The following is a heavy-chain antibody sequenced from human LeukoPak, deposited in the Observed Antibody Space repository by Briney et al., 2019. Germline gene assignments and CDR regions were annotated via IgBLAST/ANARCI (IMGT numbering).Heavy chain of an antibody. D-gene: IGHD3-16*02. CDR3: ARDPDYVWGSYRYGDY. Sequence: ASVKVSCKASGYTFTSYGISWGRQAPGQGLEWMGWTSAYNGNTNYAQKLQGRVTMTTDTSTSTAYMELRSLRSDDTAVYYCARDPDYVWGSYRYGDYWGQGTLVTVSS. CDR2: TSAYNGNT. CDR1: GYTFTSYG. V-gene: IGHV1-18*01. J-gene: IGHJ4*02.